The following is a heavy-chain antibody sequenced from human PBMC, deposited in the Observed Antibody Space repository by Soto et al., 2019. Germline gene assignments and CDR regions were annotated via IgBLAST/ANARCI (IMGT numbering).Heavy chain of an antibody. Sequence: EVQLEESGGGLVQPGGSLRLSCAASGFSFSTHGMNWVRQAPGEGLEWVSHISSDSSIIYYADSVKGRFTISRDNAKNSLYLQMNSLRDEDTAVYYCARVGLGVWGLGTMVTVSS. J-gene: IGHJ3*01. D-gene: IGHD1-26*01. V-gene: IGHV3-48*02. CDR1: GFSFSTHG. CDR3: ARVGLGV. CDR2: ISSDSSII.